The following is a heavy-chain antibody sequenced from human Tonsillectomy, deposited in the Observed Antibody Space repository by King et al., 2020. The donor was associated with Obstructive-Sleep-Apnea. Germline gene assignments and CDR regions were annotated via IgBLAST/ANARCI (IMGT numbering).Heavy chain of an antibody. J-gene: IGHJ2*01. V-gene: IGHV1-8*01. D-gene: IGHD3-22*01. Sequence: VQLVESGAEVKKPGASVKVSCKASGYTFTSYDINWVRQATGQGLEWMGWMNPNSGNTGYAQKFQGRVTMTRNTSISTAYMELSSLRSEDTAVYYCAGGADSSGYYRYWYFDLWGRGTLVTVSS. CDR1: GYTFTSYD. CDR2: MNPNSGNT. CDR3: AGGADSSGYYRYWYFDL.